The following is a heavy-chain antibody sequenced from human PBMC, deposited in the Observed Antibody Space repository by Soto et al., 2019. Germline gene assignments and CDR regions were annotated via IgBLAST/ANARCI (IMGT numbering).Heavy chain of an antibody. CDR2: IYYSGST. CDR1: GGSISSSSYY. J-gene: IGHJ5*02. V-gene: IGHV4-39*01. CDR3: ASHNCSSTSCYYSWFDP. D-gene: IGHD2-2*01. Sequence: SETLSLTCTVSGGSISSSSYYWGWIRQPPGKGLEWIGSIYYSGSTYYNPSLKSRVTISVDTSKNQFSLKLSSVTAADTAVYYCASHNCSSTSCYYSWFDPWGQGTLVTVSS.